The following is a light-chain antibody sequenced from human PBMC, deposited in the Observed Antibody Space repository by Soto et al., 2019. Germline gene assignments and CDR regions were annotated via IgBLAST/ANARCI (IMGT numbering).Light chain of an antibody. J-gene: IGKJ1*01. Sequence: DTQMTQSPSSLSASVGDRVTINCRASQNVRSYVNWYQQKPGKAPILLVYETSTLQSGGPSTFSGDGYWRVFTLSISSLHPEDFATYYCQQTFSTPRTFGQGTKVDI. CDR1: QNVRSY. V-gene: IGKV1-39*01. CDR3: QQTFSTPRT. CDR2: ETS.